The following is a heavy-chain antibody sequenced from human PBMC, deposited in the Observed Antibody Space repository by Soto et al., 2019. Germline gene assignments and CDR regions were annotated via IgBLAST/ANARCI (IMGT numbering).Heavy chain of an antibody. J-gene: IGHJ4*02. CDR3: ARAIDFDY. CDR1: GGSIRSYY. CDR2: IYYTGTT. Sequence: SETLSLTCSVSGGSIRSYYWSWIRQPPGKGLEWIGYIYYTGTTNYNPSLKSRVTISVDTSKNQVSLKLNSVTAADTAIYYCARAIDFDYWGQGALVTVLL. V-gene: IGHV4-59*01.